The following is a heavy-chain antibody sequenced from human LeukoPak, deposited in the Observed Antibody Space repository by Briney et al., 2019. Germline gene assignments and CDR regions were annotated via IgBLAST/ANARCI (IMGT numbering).Heavy chain of an antibody. D-gene: IGHD3-10*01. J-gene: IGHJ5*02. CDR2: INPSGGTT. CDR3: ARLGGTGSYNWFDP. CDR1: GYTFTNYY. Sequence: ASVKVSCKASGYTFTNYYMHWVRQAPGQGLEWMGIINPSGGTTTYAQKFQGRVTMTRDTSTTTVYMELSSLRYEDTAVYYCARLGGTGSYNWFDPWGQGTLLTVSS. V-gene: IGHV1-46*01.